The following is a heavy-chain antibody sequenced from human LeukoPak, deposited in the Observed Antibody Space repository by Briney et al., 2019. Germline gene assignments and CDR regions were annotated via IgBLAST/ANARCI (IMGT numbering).Heavy chain of an antibody. D-gene: IGHD3-10*01. CDR1: GFTFSSYG. CDR3: AKGAITMVRGVIIEETGFDY. V-gene: IGHV3-30*18. Sequence: GRSLRLSCAASGFTFSSYGMHWVRQAPGKGLEWVAVISYDGSNKYYADSVKGRFTISRDNSKNTLYLQMNSLRAEDTAVYYCAKGAITMVRGVIIEETGFDYWGQGTLVTVSS. J-gene: IGHJ4*02. CDR2: ISYDGSNK.